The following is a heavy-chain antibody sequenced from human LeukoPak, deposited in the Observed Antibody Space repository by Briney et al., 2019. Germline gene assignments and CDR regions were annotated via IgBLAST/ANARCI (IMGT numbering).Heavy chain of an antibody. D-gene: IGHD3-10*01. J-gene: IGHJ3*02. Sequence: PGRSQRLSCAASGFTFSTYGMHWVRQAPGKGLEWVAVIWYDGSVKYYADSVKGRFTIARDNSKNTLYLQMNSLRAEDTAIYYCARDRWFGDEDSFDIWGQGTMVTVSS. CDR2: IWYDGSVK. CDR1: GFTFSTYG. CDR3: ARDRWFGDEDSFDI. V-gene: IGHV3-33*01.